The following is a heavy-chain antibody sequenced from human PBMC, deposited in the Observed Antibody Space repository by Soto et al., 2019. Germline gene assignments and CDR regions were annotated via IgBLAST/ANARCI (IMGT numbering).Heavy chain of an antibody. D-gene: IGHD3-3*01. J-gene: IGHJ4*02. Sequence: GGSLRLSCAASGFSFSTYGMHWVRQAPGKGLEWVAFISNDGSNKYFAAPVKGRFAISRDDSKNTVFLQMNSLKIEDSGVYYCASGTGKSDFDYWGLGTLVTVSS. V-gene: IGHV3-30*03. CDR2: ISNDGSNK. CDR3: ASGTGKSDFDY. CDR1: GFSFSTYG.